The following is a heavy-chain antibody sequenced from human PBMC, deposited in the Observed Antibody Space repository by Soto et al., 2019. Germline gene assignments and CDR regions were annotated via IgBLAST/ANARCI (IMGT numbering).Heavy chain of an antibody. V-gene: IGHV1-69*12. Sequence: QVQLVQSGAEVKKPGSSVKVSCKASGGTFSSYAISWVRQAPGQGLEWMGGIIPIFGTANYAQKFQGRVTITADESTSTAYMELSSLRSEDTAVYYCAGAYCGGACYTARTYYFDYWGQGTLVTVSS. J-gene: IGHJ4*02. CDR2: IIPIFGTA. D-gene: IGHD2-21*02. CDR1: GGTFSSYA. CDR3: AGAYCGGACYTARTYYFDY.